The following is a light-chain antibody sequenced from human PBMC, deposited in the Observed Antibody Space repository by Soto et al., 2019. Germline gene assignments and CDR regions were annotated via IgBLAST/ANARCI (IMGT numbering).Light chain of an antibody. Sequence: EIVLTQSPATLSLSPGERVTLSCRASESISTYLAWYQQKPGQSPRLLVYDASKRAAGTPARFSGSGSGTDFTLTISSLEPEDSAAYYCQQRSNWPTFGQGTKVEIK. V-gene: IGKV3-11*01. J-gene: IGKJ1*01. CDR1: ESISTY. CDR2: DAS. CDR3: QQRSNWPT.